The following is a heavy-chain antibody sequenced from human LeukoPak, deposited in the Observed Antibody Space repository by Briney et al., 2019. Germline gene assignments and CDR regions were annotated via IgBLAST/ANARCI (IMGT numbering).Heavy chain of an antibody. V-gene: IGHV3-23*01. CDR1: VFTFSSYA. D-gene: IGHD2-2*01. CDR3: AKKRDSSSTSWGGYYYYGMDV. Sequence: GRSLRLSCAASVFTFSSYAMRWVPHAPGKGLVCVLAKSVSWGSTYCADSARGRFTISRDNSKNTLYLQMNSLRAEDTAVYYCAKKRDSSSTSWGGYYYYGMDVWGQGTTVTVSS. CDR2: KSVSWGST. J-gene: IGHJ6*02.